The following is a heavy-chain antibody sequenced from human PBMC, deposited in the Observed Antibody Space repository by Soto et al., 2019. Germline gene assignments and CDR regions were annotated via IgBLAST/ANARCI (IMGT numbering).Heavy chain of an antibody. D-gene: IGHD3-10*01. CDR2: ISSSSSTI. J-gene: IGHJ6*03. V-gene: IGHV3-48*01. CDR3: ARVLTLTYYYGSGSHMDV. Sequence: GGSLRLSCAASGFTFSNSNMNWVRQAPGKGLEWVSYISSSSSTIYHPDSVKGRFTISRDNAKNSGYLQMNSLRAEDTAVYYCARVLTLTYYYGSGSHMDVWGKGTTVTVSS. CDR1: GFTFSNSN.